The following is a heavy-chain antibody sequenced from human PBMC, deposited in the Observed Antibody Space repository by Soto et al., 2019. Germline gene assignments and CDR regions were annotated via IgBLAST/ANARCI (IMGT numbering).Heavy chain of an antibody. J-gene: IGHJ4*02. D-gene: IGHD4-17*01. CDR2: ISYSGTT. CDR3: ARGATVPQYDY. CDR1: GVSVSSGSFY. Sequence: SETLSLTCTVSGVSVSSGSFYWAWIRQPPGKGLEWIGFISYSGTTNYNPSLKSRVTISVDTSRSQISLKVSPLTAAYSAVHYCARGATVPQYDYWGQGTLVTVSS. V-gene: IGHV4-61*01.